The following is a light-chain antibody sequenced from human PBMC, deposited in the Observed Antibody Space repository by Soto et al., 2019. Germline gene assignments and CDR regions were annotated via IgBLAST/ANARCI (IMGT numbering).Light chain of an antibody. CDR1: QTISSW. V-gene: IGKV1-5*03. Sequence: DIQITPSPSTLSGSVGARVTIACPARQTISSWLAWYQQKPGKAPKLLIYKASSLNSGVPSRFSGSGSGAEFTLTISSLQPDDSATYFCQQYAIPPMSFGQGTRLEIK. J-gene: IGKJ5*01. CDR2: KAS. CDR3: QQYAIPPMS.